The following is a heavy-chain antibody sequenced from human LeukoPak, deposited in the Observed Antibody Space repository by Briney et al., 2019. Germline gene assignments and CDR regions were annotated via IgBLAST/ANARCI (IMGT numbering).Heavy chain of an antibody. CDR3: ARGRGDFWSGYYYFDY. CDR1: GGSFSGYY. J-gene: IGHJ4*02. V-gene: IGHV4-34*01. D-gene: IGHD3-3*01. CDR2: INHSGST. Sequence: SETLSLTCAVYGGSFSGYYWSWIRQPPGKGPEWIGEINHSGSTNYNPSLKSRVTISVDTSKNQFSLKLSSVTAADTAVYYCARGRGDFWSGYYYFDYWGQGTLVTVSS.